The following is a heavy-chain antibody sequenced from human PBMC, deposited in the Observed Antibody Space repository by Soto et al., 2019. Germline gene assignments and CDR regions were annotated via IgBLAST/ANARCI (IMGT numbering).Heavy chain of an antibody. CDR2: ISYDGSNK. CDR1: GFTFSSYA. J-gene: IGHJ4*02. D-gene: IGHD3-10*01. CDR3: ARVRVVRGVPSRPFDY. V-gene: IGHV3-30-3*01. Sequence: GGSLRLSCAASGFTFSSYAMSWVRQAPGKGLEWVAVISYDGSNKYYADSVKGRFTISRDNSKNTLYLQMNSLRAEDTAVYYCARVRVVRGVPSRPFDYWGQGTLVTVSS.